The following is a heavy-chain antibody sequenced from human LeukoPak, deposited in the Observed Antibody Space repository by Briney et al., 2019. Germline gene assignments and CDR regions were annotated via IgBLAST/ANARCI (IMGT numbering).Heavy chain of an antibody. V-gene: IGHV4-39*07. D-gene: IGHD3-16*01. Sequence: PSETLSLTCTVSGGSISSSSYYWGWIRQPPGKGLEWIGSIYYSGSTYYNPSLQSRVTKSVDTSKNQFSLNLSSVTAADTAVYYCARSDDYVWGPAAFDIWGQGTMVTVSS. CDR2: IYYSGST. J-gene: IGHJ3*02. CDR1: GGSISSSSYY. CDR3: ARSDDYVWGPAAFDI.